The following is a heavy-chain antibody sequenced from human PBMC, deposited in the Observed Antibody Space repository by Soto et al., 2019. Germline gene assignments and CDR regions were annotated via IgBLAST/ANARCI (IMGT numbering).Heavy chain of an antibody. J-gene: IGHJ3*02. CDR3: AREMGSGYADAFDI. Sequence: SETLSLNWTVSGGSISNYYWSWIRQPPGKGLEWIGYIYYSGSTNYNPSLKSRVTISVDTSKNQFSLKLSSVTAADTAVYYCAREMGSGYADAFDIWGQGTMVTVSS. CDR1: GGSISNYY. V-gene: IGHV4-59*12. CDR2: IYYSGST. D-gene: IGHD5-12*01.